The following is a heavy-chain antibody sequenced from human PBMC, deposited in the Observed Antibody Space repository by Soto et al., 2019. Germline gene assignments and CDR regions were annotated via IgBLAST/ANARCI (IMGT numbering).Heavy chain of an antibody. D-gene: IGHD6-6*01. CDR3: ASSIAPYSSSSGLDY. CDR1: GFTFSSYA. CDR2: ISYDGSNK. V-gene: IGHV3-30-3*01. Sequence: GGSLRLSCAASGFTFSSYAMHWVRQAPGKGLEWVAVISYDGSNKYYADSVKGRFTISRDNSKNTLYLQMNSLRAEDTAVYYCASSIAPYSSSSGLDYWGQGTLVTVSS. J-gene: IGHJ4*02.